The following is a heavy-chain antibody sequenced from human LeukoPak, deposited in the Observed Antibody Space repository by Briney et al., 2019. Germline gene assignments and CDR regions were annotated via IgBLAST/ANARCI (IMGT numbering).Heavy chain of an antibody. CDR1: GGSFSGYY. CDR2: INHSGST. J-gene: IGHJ5*02. V-gene: IGHV4-34*01. D-gene: IGHD4-17*01. Sequence: SEPLSLTCAVYGGSFSGYYWSWIRQPPGKGLEWIGEINHSGSTNYNPSLKRRVTISVHRSKNQSSLKLSSVTAADTAVYDCASSYGDYRRSRFDPWGQGTLVTVSS. CDR3: ASSYGDYRRSRFDP.